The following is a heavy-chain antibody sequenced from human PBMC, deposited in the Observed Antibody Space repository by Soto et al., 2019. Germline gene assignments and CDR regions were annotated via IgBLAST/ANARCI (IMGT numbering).Heavy chain of an antibody. V-gene: IGHV3-53*01. Sequence: EVQLVESGGGLIQPGGSLRLSCAVSGFTVSNNYMSWVRQAPGKGLEGVSVIYSGGYTAYGDSVKGRFTISRDNSKNTLFLQRKRRGAAATAVFYCAGRPGGGGYWGQGTLVTVSS. CDR3: AGRPGGGGY. D-gene: IGHD3-10*01. CDR1: GFTVSNNY. J-gene: IGHJ4*02. CDR2: IYSGGYT.